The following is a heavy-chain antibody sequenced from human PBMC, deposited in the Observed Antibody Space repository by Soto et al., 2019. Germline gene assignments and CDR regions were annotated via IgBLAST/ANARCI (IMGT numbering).Heavy chain of an antibody. V-gene: IGHV3-9*01. D-gene: IGHD6-25*01. CDR1: GFTFDDYA. Sequence: GGSLRLSCAASGFTFDDYAMHWVRQAPGKGLEWVSGISWNSGSIGYADSVKGRFTISRDNAKNSLYLQMNSLRAEDTALYYCAGGGVYDSGRFHYWGQGTLVTVSS. J-gene: IGHJ4*02. CDR3: AGGGVYDSGRFHY. CDR2: ISWNSGSI.